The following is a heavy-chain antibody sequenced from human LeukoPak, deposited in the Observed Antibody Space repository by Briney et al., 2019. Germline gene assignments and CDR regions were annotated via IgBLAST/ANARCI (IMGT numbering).Heavy chain of an antibody. CDR2: IYHSGST. CDR3: ARQEIAAAGTYFQH. V-gene: IGHV4-38-2*01. J-gene: IGHJ1*01. D-gene: IGHD6-13*01. Sequence: SETLSLTCAVSGYSISSGYYWGWIRQPPGKGLGWIGSIYHSGSTYYNPSLKSRATISVDTSKNQFSLKLSSVTAGDTAVYYCARQEIAAAGTYFQHWGQGTLVTVSS. CDR1: GYSISSGYY.